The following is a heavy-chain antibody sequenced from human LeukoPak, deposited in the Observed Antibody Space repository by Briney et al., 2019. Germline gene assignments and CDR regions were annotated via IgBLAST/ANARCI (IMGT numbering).Heavy chain of an antibody. V-gene: IGHV3-23*01. CDR1: GFTFSSYS. D-gene: IGHD3-3*01. CDR3: AKGPHSSLLRSPGYYFDY. J-gene: IGHJ4*02. CDR2: ISGSGGST. Sequence: PGGSLRLSCAASGFTFSSYSMNWVRQAPGKGLEWVSAISGSGGSTYYADSVKGRFTISRDNSKNTLYLQMNSLRAEGTAVYYCAKGPHSSLLRSPGYYFDYWGQGTLVTVSS.